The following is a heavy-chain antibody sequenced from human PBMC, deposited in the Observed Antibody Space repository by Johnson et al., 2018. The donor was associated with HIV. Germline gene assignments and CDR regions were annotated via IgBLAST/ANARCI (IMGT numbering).Heavy chain of an antibody. CDR1: GFTFDDYG. CDR2: ITWTGGSP. D-gene: IGHD3-22*01. J-gene: IGHJ3*02. V-gene: IGHV3-20*04. CDR3: AREGPTYYYDSTKGVFDI. Sequence: VQLVESGGGVVRPGGSLKVSCAASGFTFDDYGMSWVRPAPGKGLEWVSGITWTGGSPGYADSVKGRFHISSDNAKSSLFLQMNSLRAEDTALYYCAREGPTYYYDSTKGVFDIWGQGTMVTVSS.